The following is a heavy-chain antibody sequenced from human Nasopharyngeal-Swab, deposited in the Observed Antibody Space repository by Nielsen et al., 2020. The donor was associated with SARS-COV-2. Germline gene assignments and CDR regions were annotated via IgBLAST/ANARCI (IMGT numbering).Heavy chain of an antibody. CDR2: ISSDGSNK. V-gene: IGHV3-30*18. D-gene: IGHD3-9*01. CDR3: AKDYYDTLAGYYGPDF. J-gene: IGHJ4*02. CDR1: GFSFSSYG. Sequence: GGSLRLSCEASGFSFSSYGMHWVRQAPGKGLEWVTVISSDGSNKYYEDSVKGRFTISRDNSRNTLYLLMSSLRAEDTAVYYCAKDYYDTLAGYYGPDFWGQGTLVTVSS.